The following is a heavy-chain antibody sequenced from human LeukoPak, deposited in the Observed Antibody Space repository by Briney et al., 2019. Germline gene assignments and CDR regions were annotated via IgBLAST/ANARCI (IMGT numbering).Heavy chain of an antibody. Sequence: SETLSLTCTVSGGSISSSSSYWGWIRQPPGKGLEWIGSFYYSGITYYNSSLKSRLTISVDTSKNQFSLNLSSVTAADTAVYNCARLARTRADGYYDPLRAAFDIWGQGTMVTVSS. CDR3: ARLARTRADGYYDPLRAAFDI. CDR2: FYYSGIT. V-gene: IGHV4-39*01. J-gene: IGHJ3*02. CDR1: GGSISSSSSY. D-gene: IGHD3-22*01.